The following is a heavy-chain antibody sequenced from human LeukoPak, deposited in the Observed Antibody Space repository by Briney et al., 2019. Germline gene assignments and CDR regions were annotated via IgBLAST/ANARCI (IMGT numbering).Heavy chain of an antibody. CDR3: AKEGYDSSGYRYYFDY. Sequence: GGSLRLSCAASGFTFSGYAMSWVRQAPGKGLEWVSAISGSGGSTYYADSVKGRFTISRDNSKNTLYLQMNSLRAEDTAVYYCAKEGYDSSGYRYYFDYWGQGTLVTVSS. CDR1: GFTFSGYA. J-gene: IGHJ4*02. D-gene: IGHD3-22*01. CDR2: ISGSGGST. V-gene: IGHV3-23*01.